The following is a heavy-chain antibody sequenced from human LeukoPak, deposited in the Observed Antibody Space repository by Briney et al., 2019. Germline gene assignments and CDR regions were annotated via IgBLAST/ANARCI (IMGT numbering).Heavy chain of an antibody. J-gene: IGHJ4*02. CDR2: ISNSGGST. V-gene: IGHV3-23*01. CDR3: ARRGYGSGSYYFDY. CDR1: GFTFTTYA. D-gene: IGHD3-10*01. Sequence: GGSLRLSCAASGFTFTTYAMSWVRQAPGRGLEWVSAISNSGGSTYYADSVKGRFTISSDNSKNTLYLQINSLRAEDTAIYYCARRGYGSGSYYFDYWGQGTLVTVSS.